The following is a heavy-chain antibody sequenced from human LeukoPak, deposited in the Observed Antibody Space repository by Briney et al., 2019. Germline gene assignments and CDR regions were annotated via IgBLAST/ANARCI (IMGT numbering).Heavy chain of an antibody. J-gene: IGHJ4*02. CDR3: ARVPSYCGPTCSTGYFDN. V-gene: IGHV1-2*02. CDR1: GGTFSSYA. Sequence: ASVKVSCKASGGTFSSYAISWVRQAPGQGLDLMGWINPNNGATNYVQKFHGRVTMTRDTSITTVHMELRSLRSDDTAVYYCARVPSYCGPTCSTGYFDNWGRGTLVTVSS. CDR2: INPNNGAT. D-gene: IGHD2-21*01.